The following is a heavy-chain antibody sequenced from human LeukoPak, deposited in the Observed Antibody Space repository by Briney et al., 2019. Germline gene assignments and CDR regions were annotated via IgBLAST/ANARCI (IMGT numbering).Heavy chain of an antibody. CDR3: ASLKNSYDSSGYLVTDAFDI. CDR2: ISAYNGNT. J-gene: IGHJ3*02. V-gene: IGHV1-18*01. CDR1: GYTFTSNG. Sequence: ASVKVSCKASGYTFTSNGISWVRQAPGQGLEWMGWISAYNGNTNYEQKLQGRVTMTTDTSTSTAYMELRSLRSDDTAVYYCASLKNSYDSSGYLVTDAFDIWGQGTWSPSLQ. D-gene: IGHD3-22*01.